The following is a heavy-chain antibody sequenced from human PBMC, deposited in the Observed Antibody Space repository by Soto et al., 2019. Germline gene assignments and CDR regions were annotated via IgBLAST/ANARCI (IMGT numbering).Heavy chain of an antibody. CDR3: ARLKVPAYDSSARGPPDY. D-gene: IGHD3-22*01. Sequence: GESLKISCKGSGYSFTSYWISWVRQMPGKGLEWMGRIDPSDSYTNYSPSFQGHVTISADKSISTAYLQWSSLKASDTAMYYCARLKVPAYDSSARGPPDYWGQGTLVTVSS. CDR1: GYSFTSYW. CDR2: IDPSDSYT. J-gene: IGHJ4*02. V-gene: IGHV5-10-1*01.